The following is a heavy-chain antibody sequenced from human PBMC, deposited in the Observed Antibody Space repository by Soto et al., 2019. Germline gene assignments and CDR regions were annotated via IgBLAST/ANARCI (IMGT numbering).Heavy chain of an antibody. J-gene: IGHJ4*02. CDR1: GFTFSSYA. CDR2: ISGSGGST. D-gene: IGHD3-22*01. V-gene: IGHV3-23*01. Sequence: GGSLRLSCAASGFTFSSYAMSWVRQAPGKGLEWVSAISGSGGSTYYADSVKGRFTISRDNSKNPLYLQMKSLRAEDTAVYYCAKAIYYYDSRDLGYFDYWGQGTLVTVSS. CDR3: AKAIYYYDSRDLGYFDY.